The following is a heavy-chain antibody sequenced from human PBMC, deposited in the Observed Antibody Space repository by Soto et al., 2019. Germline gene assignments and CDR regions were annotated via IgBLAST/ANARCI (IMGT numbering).Heavy chain of an antibody. CDR1: GFTFSNYW. CDR3: ARGGLQHALDV. V-gene: IGHV3-74*03. J-gene: IGHJ6*02. CDR2: VNNDGTDT. D-gene: IGHD6-13*01. Sequence: EVQLVESGGGLVQPGGSLRLSFAASGFTFSNYWIYWVRQAPGKGLVWVSRVNNDGTDTTHADSVKGRFAISRDNAENTLYLQMNSLRAEDTAVYYCARGGLQHALDVWGHGSTVTVSS.